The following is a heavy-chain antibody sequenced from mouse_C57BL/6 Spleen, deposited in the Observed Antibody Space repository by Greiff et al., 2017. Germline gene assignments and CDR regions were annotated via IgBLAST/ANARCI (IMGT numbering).Heavy chain of an antibody. CDR1: GYAFSSSW. CDR2: ISPGDGDT. J-gene: IGHJ1*03. CDR3: ARGGYGNYVGYFDV. Sequence: VQLQQSGPELVKPGASVTISCKASGYAFSSSWMNWVKTRHGKGLEWIGRISPGDGDTNYNGTFKGKAKLTADDSSSTAYMQLSSLTSDDSAVYFCARGGYGNYVGYFDVWGTGTTVTVSS. V-gene: IGHV1-82*01. D-gene: IGHD2-10*02.